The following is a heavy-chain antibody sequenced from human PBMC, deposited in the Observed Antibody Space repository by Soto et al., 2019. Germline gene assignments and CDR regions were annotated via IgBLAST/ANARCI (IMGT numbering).Heavy chain of an antibody. J-gene: IGHJ5*02. CDR3: ARGSNRNGYYEGFDN. Sequence: QPPGKGLEWIGHIYHSGGTDYKPSLKSRVTMTVDRAKNEFSLKLSSVTAADTAVYYCARGSNRNGYYEGFDNWGQGTLVTVSS. CDR2: IYHSGGT. D-gene: IGHD3-22*01. V-gene: IGHV4-30-2*01.